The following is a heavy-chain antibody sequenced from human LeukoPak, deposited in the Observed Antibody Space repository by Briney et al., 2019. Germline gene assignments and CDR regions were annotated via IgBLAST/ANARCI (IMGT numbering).Heavy chain of an antibody. Sequence: SETLSLTCTVSGGSISSYYWSWIRQPAGKGLEWIGRIYTSGSTNYNPSLKSRVTMSVDTSKNQFSLKLSSVTAADTAVYYCARLDYYGSGSYDMDVWGQGTTVTVSS. J-gene: IGHJ6*02. CDR1: GGSISSYY. V-gene: IGHV4-4*07. CDR2: IYTSGST. CDR3: ARLDYYGSGSYDMDV. D-gene: IGHD3-10*01.